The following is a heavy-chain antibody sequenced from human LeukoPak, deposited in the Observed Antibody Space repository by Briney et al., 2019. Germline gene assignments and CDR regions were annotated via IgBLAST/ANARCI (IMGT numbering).Heavy chain of an antibody. CDR3: ARRGGSGTVPHYFDA. D-gene: IGHD3-10*01. Sequence: PGGSLRLSCAASGFSVSNNGIHWVRQAPGKGLEWVAVLWPDGSTTRYADSVEGRFTMSRDNSKNTVYVQMNSLRAEDTAVYFCARRGGSGTVPHYFDAWGQGILVTVSS. J-gene: IGHJ5*02. V-gene: IGHV3-33*01. CDR1: GFSVSNNG. CDR2: LWPDGSTT.